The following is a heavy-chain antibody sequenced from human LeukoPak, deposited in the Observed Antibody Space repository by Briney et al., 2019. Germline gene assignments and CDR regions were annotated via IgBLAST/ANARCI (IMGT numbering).Heavy chain of an antibody. D-gene: IGHD3-22*01. CDR2: ISSSSSYI. CDR3: ARDMYYDSSGYYTSGASAFDI. V-gene: IGHV3-21*01. J-gene: IGHJ3*02. Sequence: GGSLRLSCAASGFTFSSYSMTWVRQAPGKGLEWVSSISSSSSYIYYADSVKGRFTISRDNAKNSLYLQMNSLRAEDTAVYYCARDMYYDSSGYYTSGASAFDIWGQGTMVTVSS. CDR1: GFTFSSYS.